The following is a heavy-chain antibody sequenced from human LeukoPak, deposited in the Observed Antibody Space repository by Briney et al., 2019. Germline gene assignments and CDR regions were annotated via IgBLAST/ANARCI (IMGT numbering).Heavy chain of an antibody. Sequence: SETLSLTCTVSGGSISSYYWSWIRQPPGKGLEWIGYIYYSGSTNYNPSLTSRVTISVDTSKNQFSLKLSSVTAADTAVYYCARTSFDYLRGYYYGVDVWGQGTTVTVSS. CDR3: ARTSFDYLRGYYYGVDV. CDR2: IYYSGST. V-gene: IGHV4-59*01. D-gene: IGHD2/OR15-2a*01. CDR1: GGSISSYY. J-gene: IGHJ6*02.